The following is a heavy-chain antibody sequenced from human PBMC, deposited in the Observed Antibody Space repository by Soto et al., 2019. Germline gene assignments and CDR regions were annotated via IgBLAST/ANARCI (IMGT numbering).Heavy chain of an antibody. CDR3: TTDHYCTNGVCYFFGSGVFWFDP. Sequence: PGGSLRLSCAASGFTFGIYWMSWVRQAPGKGLEWVGRIKSKTDGGTTDYAAPVKGRFTISRDDSKNTLYLQMNSLKTEDTAVYYCTTDHYCTNGVCYFFGSGVFWFDPWGQGTLVTVSS. V-gene: IGHV3-15*01. CDR1: GFTFGIYW. J-gene: IGHJ5*02. D-gene: IGHD2-8*01. CDR2: IKSKTDGGTT.